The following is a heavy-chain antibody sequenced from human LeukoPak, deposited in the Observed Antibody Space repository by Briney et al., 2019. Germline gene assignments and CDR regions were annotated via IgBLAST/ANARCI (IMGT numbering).Heavy chain of an antibody. CDR3: ARDLRPTVVTRGWFDP. J-gene: IGHJ5*02. V-gene: IGHV4-31*03. CDR1: GGSISSGGYY. D-gene: IGHD4-23*01. Sequence: SQTLSLTCTVSGGSISSGGYYWSWIRQHPGKGLEWIGYIYYSGSTYYNPSLKSRVTISVDTSKNQFSLKLSSVTAADTAVYYCARDLRPTVVTRGWFDPWGQGTLVTVSS. CDR2: IYYSGST.